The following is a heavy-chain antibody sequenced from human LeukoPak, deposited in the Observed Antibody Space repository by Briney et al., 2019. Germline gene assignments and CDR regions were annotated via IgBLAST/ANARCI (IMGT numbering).Heavy chain of an antibody. D-gene: IGHD3-9*01. J-gene: IGHJ5*02. CDR2: INHSGST. CDR3: ARDRRPNYDILTGYSRRGPFDP. CDR1: GGSFSGYY. Sequence: SETLSLTCAVYGGSFSGYYWSWIRQPPGKGLEWIGEINHSGSTNYNPSLKSRVTISVDTSKNQFSLKLSSVTAADTAVYYCARDRRPNYDILTGYSRRGPFDPWGQGTLVTVSS. V-gene: IGHV4-34*01.